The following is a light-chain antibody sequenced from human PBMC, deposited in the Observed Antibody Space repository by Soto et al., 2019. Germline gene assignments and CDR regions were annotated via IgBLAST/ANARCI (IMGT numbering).Light chain of an antibody. Sequence: QAVVTQPPSVSGAPGQRVTISCTGSSSNLGAGYDVHWYQQLPGTAPKLLIYGNINRPSGVHDRFSDSKSGTSASLAITGLQAEFEADYYCQSYDSSLGGSVVFGGGTKRTVL. V-gene: IGLV1-40*01. CDR1: SSNLGAGYD. CDR3: QSYDSSLGGSVV. CDR2: GNI. J-gene: IGLJ2*01.